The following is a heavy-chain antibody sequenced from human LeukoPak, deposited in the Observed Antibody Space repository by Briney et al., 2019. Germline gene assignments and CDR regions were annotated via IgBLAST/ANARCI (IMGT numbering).Heavy chain of an antibody. V-gene: IGHV4-59*12. CDR1: GGSMKDYY. Sequence: SETLSLTCTVSGGSMKDYYWSWIRQPPGKGLEWIAYINDNGHSGYNPALESRLTISVDTSKNHFSLRLRSVTAADTAVYYCARESADYVRGSFCDDWGQGILVTVSS. CDR2: INDNGHS. D-gene: IGHD3-16*01. J-gene: IGHJ4*02. CDR3: ARESADYVRGSFCDD.